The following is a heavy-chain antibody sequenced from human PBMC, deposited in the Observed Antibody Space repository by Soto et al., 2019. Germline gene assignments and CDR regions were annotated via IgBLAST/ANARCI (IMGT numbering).Heavy chain of an antibody. CDR1: GFIFSSYA. D-gene: IGHD2-15*01. CDR2: ISYDGSNK. V-gene: IGHV3-30-3*01. J-gene: IGHJ6*02. Sequence: QVQLVESGGGVVQPGRSLRLSCAASGFIFSSYAMHWVRQAPGKGLEWVAVISYDGSNKYYADSVKGRFTISRDNSKNTLYLQMNSLRAEDTAVYYCARPGLLHGMDVWGQGTTVTVSS. CDR3: ARPGLLHGMDV.